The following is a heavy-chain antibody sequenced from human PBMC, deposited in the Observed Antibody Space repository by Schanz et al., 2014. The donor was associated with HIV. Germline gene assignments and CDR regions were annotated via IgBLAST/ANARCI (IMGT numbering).Heavy chain of an antibody. V-gene: IGHV3-7*01. CDR1: GFTFMRHT. CDR3: ATLPTYYGMDV. Sequence: EVQLVESGGGLVKPGGSLRLSCAASGFTFMRHTMNWVRQAPGKGLEWVANIKQDGSEKYYVDSVKGRFTISRDNAKNSLYLQMNSLRAEDTAVYYCATLPTYYGMDVWGQGTTVTVSS. D-gene: IGHD2-21*02. J-gene: IGHJ6*02. CDR2: IKQDGSEK.